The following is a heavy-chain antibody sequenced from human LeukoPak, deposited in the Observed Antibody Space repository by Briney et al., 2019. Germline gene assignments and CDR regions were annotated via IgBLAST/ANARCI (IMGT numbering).Heavy chain of an antibody. Sequence: ASETLSLTCTVSGGSISNYYWSWIRQPAGKGLEWIGRIYPSGSTNDNPALKSRVTMSVDTSKNQFSLKLSSVSAADTAVYYCAREEITAAGRSLDYWGQGTLVTVSS. D-gene: IGHD6-13*01. CDR1: GGSISNYY. CDR2: IYPSGST. V-gene: IGHV4-4*07. J-gene: IGHJ4*02. CDR3: AREEITAAGRSLDY.